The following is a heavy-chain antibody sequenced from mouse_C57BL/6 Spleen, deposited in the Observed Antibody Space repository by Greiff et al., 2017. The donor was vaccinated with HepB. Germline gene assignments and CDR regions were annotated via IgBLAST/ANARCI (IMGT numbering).Heavy chain of an antibody. CDR3: AIYGSSPYYFDY. CDR2: ISSGSSTI. CDR1: GFTFSDYG. V-gene: IGHV5-17*01. D-gene: IGHD1-1*01. J-gene: IGHJ2*01. Sequence: EVQVVESGGGLVKPGGSLKLSCAASGFTFSDYGMHWVRQAPEKGLEWVAYISSGSSTIYYADTVKGRFTISRDNAKNTLFLQMTSLRSEDTAMYYCAIYGSSPYYFDYWGQGTTLTVSS.